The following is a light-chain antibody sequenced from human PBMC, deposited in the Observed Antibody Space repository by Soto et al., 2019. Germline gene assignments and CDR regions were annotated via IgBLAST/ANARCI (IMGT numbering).Light chain of an antibody. J-gene: IGLJ1*01. CDR3: SSYAGTPFV. CDR2: DVN. Sequence: QSVLTQPASVSGSPGQSITISCTGTHSDIGHYNYVSWYQHLPGKAPKLLIYDVNSRPSGVSDRFSGSKSGNTASLTVSGLQAEDEADYYCSSYAGTPFVFGTGTKVTVL. V-gene: IGLV2-14*03. CDR1: HSDIGHYNY.